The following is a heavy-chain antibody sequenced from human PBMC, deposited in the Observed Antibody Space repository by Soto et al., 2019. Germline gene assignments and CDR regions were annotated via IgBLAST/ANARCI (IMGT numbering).Heavy chain of an antibody. J-gene: IGHJ4*02. CDR3: ARTPPSPAFRYCSSTSCYTQPGVNFDY. V-gene: IGHV3-7*01. D-gene: IGHD2-2*02. CDR2: IKQDGSEK. Sequence: LRLSCAASGFTFSSYWMSWVRQAPGKGLEWVANIKQDGSEKYYLDSVKGRFTISRDNAKNALYLQMNSLRAEDTAVYYCARTPPSPAFRYCSSTSCYTQPGVNFDYWGQGTMVTVSS. CDR1: GFTFSSYW.